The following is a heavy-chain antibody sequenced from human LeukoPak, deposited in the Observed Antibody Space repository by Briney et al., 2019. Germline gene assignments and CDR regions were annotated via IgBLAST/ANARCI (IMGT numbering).Heavy chain of an antibody. J-gene: IGHJ4*02. V-gene: IGHV1-46*01. CDR3: ARGSYHSSGYCGY. CDR1: GYTFSIHY. Sequence: GASVKVSCKASGYTFSIHYMHWVRQAPGQGLEWMGIINPSGGSTSYVKKFQGRVTMTSDTSTSTVYMELSSLRSEDTAVYYCARGSYHSSGYCGYWGQGTLVTVSS. CDR2: INPSGGST. D-gene: IGHD3-22*01.